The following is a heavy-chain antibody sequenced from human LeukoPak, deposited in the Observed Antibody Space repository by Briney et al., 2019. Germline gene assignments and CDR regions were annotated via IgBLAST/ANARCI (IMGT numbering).Heavy chain of an antibody. CDR2: IYYSGST. J-gene: IGHJ5*02. CDR3: ARHKGGYCSSTSCYISKGGNWFDP. Sequence: PSETLSLTCTVSGGSISSSSYYWGWLRQPPGKGLEWIGSIYYSGSTYYNPSLKSRVTISVDTSKNQFSLKLSSVTAADAAVYYCARHKGGYCSSTSCYISKGGNWFDPWGQGTLVTVSS. V-gene: IGHV4-39*01. CDR1: GGSISSSSYY. D-gene: IGHD2-2*02.